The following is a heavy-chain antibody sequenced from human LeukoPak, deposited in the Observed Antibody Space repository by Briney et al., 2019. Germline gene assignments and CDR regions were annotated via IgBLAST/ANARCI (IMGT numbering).Heavy chain of an antibody. J-gene: IGHJ6*03. Sequence: SETLSLTCTVSGGSISSYYWSWIRQPAGKGLEWIGRIYTSGSTNYNPSLKSRVTMSVDTSKNQFSLKLSSVTAADTAVYYCARDDSGGPVPNYYYYMDVWGKGTTVTVSS. CDR2: IYTSGST. CDR3: ARDDSGGPVPNYYYYMDV. V-gene: IGHV4-4*07. D-gene: IGHD6-19*01. CDR1: GGSISSYY.